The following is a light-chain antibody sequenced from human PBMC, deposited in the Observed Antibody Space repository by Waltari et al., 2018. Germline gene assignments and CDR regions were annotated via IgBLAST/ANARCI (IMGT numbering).Light chain of an antibody. V-gene: IGLV2-18*02. Sequence: QSALTQPPSVSGSPGQSVTISCTGPRSAVRGSNRVSWYQQPPGTAPKLIIYEVSDRPSGVPDRFSGSKSDNTASLTISGLQAEDEADYYCSSYTSSSTLVFGGGTKLTVL. CDR2: EVS. CDR1: RSAVRGSNR. J-gene: IGLJ2*01. CDR3: SSYTSSSTLV.